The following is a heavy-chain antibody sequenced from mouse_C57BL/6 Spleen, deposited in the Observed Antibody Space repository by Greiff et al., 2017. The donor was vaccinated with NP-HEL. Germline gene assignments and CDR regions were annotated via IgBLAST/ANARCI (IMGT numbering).Heavy chain of an antibody. CDR2: ISDAGSYT. V-gene: IGHV5-4*03. Sequence: EVKLEESGGGLVKPGGSLKLSCAASGFTFSSYAMSWVRQTPEKRLEWVATISDAGSYTYYPDNVKGRFIISRDNAKNNLYLHMSHLKSEDTAMYCCTNDRGYYDNSYTDYWGQGTTLTVSS. CDR1: GFTFSSYA. CDR3: TNDRGYYDNSYTDY. J-gene: IGHJ2*01. D-gene: IGHD1-1*01.